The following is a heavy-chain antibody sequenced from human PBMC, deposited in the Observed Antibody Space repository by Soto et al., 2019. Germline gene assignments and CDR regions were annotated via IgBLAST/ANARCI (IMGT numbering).Heavy chain of an antibody. Sequence: PSETLSLTCTFSGVSVSSGSYYCSWIRQPPGKGLEWIGYIYYSGSTNYNPSLKSRVTISVDTSNNKFSLKVSSVTAADTAVYYCARVDRFLEWSIYWGQGTLFTVSS. V-gene: IGHV4-61*01. D-gene: IGHD3-3*01. J-gene: IGHJ4*02. CDR3: ARVDRFLEWSIY. CDR1: GVSVSSGSYY. CDR2: IYYSGST.